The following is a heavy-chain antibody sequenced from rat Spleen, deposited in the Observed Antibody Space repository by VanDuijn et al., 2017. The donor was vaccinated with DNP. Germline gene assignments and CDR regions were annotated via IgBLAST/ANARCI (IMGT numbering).Heavy chain of an antibody. CDR2: ISYDGSST. Sequence: EVQLVESGGGLVQPGRSLKLSCVASGFTFSDHYMAWVRQAPTKGLEWVATISYDGSSTYYRDSVKGRFIISRDNAKNTQYLQMDSLRSEDTATNSCARPDYWGQGVMVTASS. J-gene: IGHJ2*01. CDR3: ARPDY. CDR1: GFTFSDHY. V-gene: IGHV5-7*01.